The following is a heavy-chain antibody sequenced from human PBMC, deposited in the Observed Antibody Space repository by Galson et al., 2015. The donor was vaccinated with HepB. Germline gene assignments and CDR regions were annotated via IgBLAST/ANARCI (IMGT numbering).Heavy chain of an antibody. CDR2: ISYSGTT. CDR1: GGSINFYY. Sequence: SETLSLTCTVSGGSINFYYWSWIRQPPGKGLEWLGHISYSGTTNYNPSLKSRVTISVDTYKNQFSLKLNSVTAADTAVYYCARESREYSSGWFRGTFNYMGVWGKGSTVTVSS. J-gene: IGHJ6*03. CDR3: ARESREYSSGWFRGTFNYMGV. D-gene: IGHD6-19*01. V-gene: IGHV4-59*01.